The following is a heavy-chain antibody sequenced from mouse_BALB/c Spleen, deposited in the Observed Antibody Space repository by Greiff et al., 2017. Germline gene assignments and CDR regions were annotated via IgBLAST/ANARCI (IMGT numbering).Heavy chain of an antibody. Sequence: EVMLVESGGGLVKPGGSLKLSCAASGFTFSSYTMSWVRQTPEKRLEWVATISSGGSYTYYPDSVKGRFTISRDNAKNTLYLQMSSLKSEDTAMYYCTRDHYGNYSMDYWGQGTSVTVSS. CDR3: TRDHYGNYSMDY. D-gene: IGHD2-1*01. V-gene: IGHV5-6-4*01. CDR2: ISSGGSYT. CDR1: GFTFSSYT. J-gene: IGHJ4*01.